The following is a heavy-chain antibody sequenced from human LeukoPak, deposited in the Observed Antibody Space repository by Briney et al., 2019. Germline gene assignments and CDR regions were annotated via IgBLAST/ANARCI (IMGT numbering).Heavy chain of an antibody. CDR3: ARDLMPYAATLGY. Sequence: GGSLRLSCAASGLTFSSYAMHWVRQAPGKGLEWVAVISYDGSNKYYADSVKGRFTISRDSSKNTLYLQMNSLRAEDTAVYYCARDLMPYAATLGYWGQGTLVTVSS. CDR1: GLTFSSYA. V-gene: IGHV3-30*04. J-gene: IGHJ4*02. CDR2: ISYDGSNK. D-gene: IGHD2-2*01.